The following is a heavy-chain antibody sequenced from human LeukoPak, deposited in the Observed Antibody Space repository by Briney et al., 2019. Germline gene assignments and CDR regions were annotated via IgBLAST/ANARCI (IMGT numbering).Heavy chain of an antibody. J-gene: IGHJ4*02. V-gene: IGHV4-61*02. CDR1: GGSISSGSSY. CDR3: ARSRYSSSWYEESGY. Sequence: SQTLSLTCTVSGGSISSGSSYWSWIRQPAGKGLEWIGRIYTSGSTNYNPSLKSRVTISVDTSKNQFSLKLSSVTAADTAVYYCARSRYSSSWYEESGYWGQGTLVTVSS. D-gene: IGHD6-13*01. CDR2: IYTSGST.